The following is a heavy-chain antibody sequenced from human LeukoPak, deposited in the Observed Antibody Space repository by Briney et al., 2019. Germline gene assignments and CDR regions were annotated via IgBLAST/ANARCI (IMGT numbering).Heavy chain of an antibody. D-gene: IGHD7-27*01. CDR1: GFMFSDYY. V-gene: IGHV3-11*04. CDR2: ISGSGSNI. CDR3: ARGTGEIDY. J-gene: IGHJ4*02. Sequence: PGGSLRLSXAASGFMFSDYYMSWIRQAPGKGREWVSHISGSGSNIDYPASVKGRFTISRDNAKNSLYLQMSSLRAEDTAVYYCARGTGEIDYWGQGTLVTVSS.